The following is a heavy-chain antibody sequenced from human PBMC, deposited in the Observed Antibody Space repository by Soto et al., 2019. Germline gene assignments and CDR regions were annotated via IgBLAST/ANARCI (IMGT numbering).Heavy chain of an antibody. V-gene: IGHV3-7*01. D-gene: IGHD3-16*01. CDR3: ARDRDSRSYALFDN. Sequence: EVPLVESGGDLVQPGGSLRLSCAASGFILSSFWMSWVRQVPGKGLEWVANIKEDGSEKHYVDSVKVRFTISRDNAKKSLYLQMNSLRVEDTAVYYCARDRDSRSYALFDNWGQGALVTVSS. CDR1: GFILSSFW. J-gene: IGHJ4*02. CDR2: IKEDGSEK.